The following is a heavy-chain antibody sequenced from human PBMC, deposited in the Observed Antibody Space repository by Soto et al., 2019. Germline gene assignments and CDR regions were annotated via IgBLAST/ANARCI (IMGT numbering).Heavy chain of an antibody. V-gene: IGHV1-24*01. CDR1: GYTLTELS. CDR3: ATGVLSGAIAVAGPDY. D-gene: IGHD6-19*01. Sequence: ASVKVSCKVSGYTLTELSMHWVRQAPGKGLEWMGGFDPEDGETIYAQKFQGRVTMTEDTSTDTAYMELSSLRSEDTAVYYCATGVLSGAIAVAGPDYWGQGTLVTVSS. CDR2: FDPEDGET. J-gene: IGHJ4*02.